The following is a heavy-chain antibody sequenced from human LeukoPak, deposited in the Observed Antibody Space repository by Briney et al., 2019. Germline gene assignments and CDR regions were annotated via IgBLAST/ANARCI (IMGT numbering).Heavy chain of an antibody. Sequence: ASVKVSCKTSGYSFTTYHINWVRQAPGQGLEWLGWMNPYTGDRGYAQRFQGRLSITSDTSISTAYMELGSLKSDDTAVYFCARTTSLTASGYDCWGQGTLVTVSS. D-gene: IGHD2-21*02. J-gene: IGHJ4*02. CDR3: ARTTSLTASGYDC. CDR2: MNPYTGDR. V-gene: IGHV1-8*03. CDR1: GYSFTTYH.